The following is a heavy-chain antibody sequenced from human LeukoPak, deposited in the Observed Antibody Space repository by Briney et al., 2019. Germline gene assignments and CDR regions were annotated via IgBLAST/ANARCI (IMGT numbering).Heavy chain of an antibody. CDR3: ARGWGLRQVHGLWY. J-gene: IGHJ4*02. D-gene: IGHD2-21*01. Sequence: SETLSLTCALYSGSFSGYYWSWPRQPPGKGLEWIGEINHSGSTNYNPSLKSRVTISVDTSKNQFSLKLSSVTAADTAVYYCARGWGLRQVHGLWYLGAGTLVTVSS. CDR1: SGSFSGYY. CDR2: INHSGST. V-gene: IGHV4-34*01.